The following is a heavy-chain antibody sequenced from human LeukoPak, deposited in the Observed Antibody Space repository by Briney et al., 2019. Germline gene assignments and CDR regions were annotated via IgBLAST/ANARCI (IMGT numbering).Heavy chain of an antibody. CDR3: ARAKTYGSGSTGWFDY. D-gene: IGHD3-10*01. CDR2: LSSRSSYT. J-gene: IGHJ4*02. V-gene: IGHV3-11*06. Sequence: WGSLRLSCAASGFSFSDNYMSWIRQAPGKGLEWVSHLSSRSSYTSYADSVKGRFTISRDNAKNSLYLQMSSLRAEDTAVYYCARAKTYGSGSTGWFDYWGQGTLVT. CDR1: GFSFSDNY.